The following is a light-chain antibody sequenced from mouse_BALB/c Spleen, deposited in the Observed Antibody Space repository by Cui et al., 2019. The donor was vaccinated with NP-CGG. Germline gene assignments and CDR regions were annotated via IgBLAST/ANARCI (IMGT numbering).Light chain of an antibody. CDR1: TGAVTTSNY. CDR2: GTN. J-gene: IGLJ1*01. Sequence: AVLTPESSLTTSPGETVTLTCRSSTGAVTTSNYANWVQEKPEHLFTGLIGGTNNRAPGVPARFSGSLIGDKAALTITGAQTEDEAIYFCALWYSNHWVFGGGTKLTVL. CDR3: ALWYSNHWV. V-gene: IGLV1*01.